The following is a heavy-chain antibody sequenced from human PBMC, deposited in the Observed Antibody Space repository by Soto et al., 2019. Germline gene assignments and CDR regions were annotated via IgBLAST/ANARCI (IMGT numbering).Heavy chain of an antibody. Sequence: SLRVSCAASGFTFSGSAMHWVRQACGKGLEWGGGIRSKANSYETAYAASVKGRFTISRDDSKNTAYLQMNSLKTEDTAVYFCTRSSFELLWLVPFAYWGQGTLVTVSS. CDR3: TRSSFELLWLVPFAY. J-gene: IGHJ4*02. V-gene: IGHV3-73*01. CDR2: IRSKANSYET. D-gene: IGHD3-10*01. CDR1: GFTFSGSA.